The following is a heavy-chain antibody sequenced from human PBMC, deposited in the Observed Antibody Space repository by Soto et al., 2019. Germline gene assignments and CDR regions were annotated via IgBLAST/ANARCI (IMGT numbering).Heavy chain of an antibody. J-gene: IGHJ4*02. CDR3: QHYFDY. Sequence: QVQLVESGRGGVQPGRALRLSCAASGCAFGSYAMHWVRQAPGKGLEWVAVISYDGSNKYYADSVKGRFTISRDNSKNTLYLQMNSLRAEDTAVYYCQHYFDYWGQGTLVTVSS. CDR1: GCAFGSYA. V-gene: IGHV3-30-3*01. CDR2: ISYDGSNK.